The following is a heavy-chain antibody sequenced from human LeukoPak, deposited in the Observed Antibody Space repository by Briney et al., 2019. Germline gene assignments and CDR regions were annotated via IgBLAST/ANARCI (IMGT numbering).Heavy chain of an antibody. D-gene: IGHD4-23*01. CDR1: GFTFGDYA. Sequence: GGSLRLSCTASGFTFGDYAMSWFRQAPGKGLEWVGFIRSKAYGGTTEYAASVKGRFTISRDDSKSIAYLQMNSLKTEDTAVYYCTRSTFHYGGNSGSDYWGQGTLVTVSS. CDR3: TRSTFHYGGNSGSDY. CDR2: IRSKAYGGTT. V-gene: IGHV3-49*03. J-gene: IGHJ4*02.